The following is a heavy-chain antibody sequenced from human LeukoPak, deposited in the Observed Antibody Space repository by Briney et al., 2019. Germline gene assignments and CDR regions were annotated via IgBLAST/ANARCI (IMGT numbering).Heavy chain of an antibody. J-gene: IGHJ4*02. D-gene: IGHD4-17*01. CDR2: IYHSGST. CDR1: GYSISSGYY. CDR3: ARDPTTVTTVFDY. Sequence: PSETLSLTCTVSGYSISSGYYWGWIRQPPGKGLEWIGSIYHSGSTYYNPSLKSRVTISVDTSKNQFSLKLSSVTAADTAVYYCARDPTTVTTVFDYWGQGTLVTVSS. V-gene: IGHV4-38-2*02.